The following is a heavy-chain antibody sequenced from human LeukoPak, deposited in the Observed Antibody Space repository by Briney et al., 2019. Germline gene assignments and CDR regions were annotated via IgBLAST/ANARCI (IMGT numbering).Heavy chain of an antibody. Sequence: ASVKVSCKASQYTFTDYYIHWVRQAPGQGLEWMGWMNSKTGGTNSAQMFQDRVTMIRDTSINTAFMEVKRLTTDDTAVYYCARGVGTSWFDPWGQGTPVTVSS. D-gene: IGHD2-15*01. CDR1: QYTFTDYY. J-gene: IGHJ5*02. CDR2: MNSKTGGT. CDR3: ARGVGTSWFDP. V-gene: IGHV1-2*02.